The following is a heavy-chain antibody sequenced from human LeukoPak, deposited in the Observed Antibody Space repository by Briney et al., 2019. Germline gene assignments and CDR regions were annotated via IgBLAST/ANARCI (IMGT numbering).Heavy chain of an antibody. CDR2: INTGNGNT. D-gene: IGHD3-10*01. J-gene: IGHJ4*02. Sequence: GASVKVSCKPSGYTFTSYSIHWVRQAPGQRLEWMGWINTGNGNTRYSQKFQVRLTITRDTSASTAYMELSSLTSEDTAVYYCARGPNYGSGTYYNWGQGTLVTVSS. CDR3: ARGPNYGSGTYYN. CDR1: GYTFTSYS. V-gene: IGHV1-3*04.